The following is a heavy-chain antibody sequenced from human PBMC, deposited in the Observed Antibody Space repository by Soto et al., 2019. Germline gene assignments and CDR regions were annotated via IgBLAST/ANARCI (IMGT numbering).Heavy chain of an antibody. CDR2: INGGNGNT. CDR3: ARSFGVVITNWFDH. D-gene: IGHD3-3*01. CDR1: GYTFTSYA. V-gene: IGHV1-3*01. Sequence: ASVKVSCKASGYTFTSYAMHWVRQAPGQRLEWMGWINGGNGNTQYSQNFQGRVTITRDTSASTAYMELSRLRSEDTAVYYCARSFGVVITNWFDHWGQGTLVTVSS. J-gene: IGHJ5*02.